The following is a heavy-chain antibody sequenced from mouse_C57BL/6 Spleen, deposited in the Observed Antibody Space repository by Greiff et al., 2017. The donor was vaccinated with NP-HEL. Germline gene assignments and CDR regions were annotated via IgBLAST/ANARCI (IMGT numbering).Heavy chain of an antibody. CDR2: ISSGGSYT. CDR3: ARHGGTGYFDV. CDR1: GFTFSSYG. J-gene: IGHJ1*03. V-gene: IGHV5-6*01. D-gene: IGHD1-1*02. Sequence: EVQLVESGGDLVKPGGSLKLSCAASGFTFSSYGMSWVRQTPDKRLEWVATISSGGSYTYYPDSVKGRFTISRDNAKNTLYLQMSSLKSEDTAMYYCARHGGTGYFDVWGTGTTVTVSS.